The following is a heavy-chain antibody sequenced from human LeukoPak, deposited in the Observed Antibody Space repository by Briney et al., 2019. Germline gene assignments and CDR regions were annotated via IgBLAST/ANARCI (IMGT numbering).Heavy chain of an antibody. CDR2: FYYGGNT. Sequence: SETLSLTCTVSGDSMSRSTYYWGWIRQPRGKGLEWIGSFYYGGNTYYNPSLKSRVTISVDTSKNQFSLKLTSVTAADTAIYYCAGRASDWFFDYWGQGTLVTVSS. CDR3: AGRASDWFFDY. CDR1: GDSMSRSTYY. J-gene: IGHJ4*02. D-gene: IGHD3-9*01. V-gene: IGHV4-39*01.